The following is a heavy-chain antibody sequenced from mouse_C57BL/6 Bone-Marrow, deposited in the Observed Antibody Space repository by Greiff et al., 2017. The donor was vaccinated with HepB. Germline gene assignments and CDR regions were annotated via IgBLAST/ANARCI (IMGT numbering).Heavy chain of an antibody. CDR3: ASDGYYGSRRTWFAY. CDR1: GFTFSSYA. D-gene: IGHD1-1*01. CDR2: ISDGGSYT. J-gene: IGHJ3*01. Sequence: EVKLVESGGGLVKPGGSLKLSCAASGFTFSSYAMSWVRQTPEKRLEWVATISDGGSYTYYPDNVKGRFTISRDNAKNNLYLQMSHLKSEDTAMYYCASDGYYGSRRTWFAYWGQGTLVTVSA. V-gene: IGHV5-4*03.